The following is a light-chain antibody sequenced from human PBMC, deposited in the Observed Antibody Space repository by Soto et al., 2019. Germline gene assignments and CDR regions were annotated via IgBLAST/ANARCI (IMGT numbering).Light chain of an antibody. J-gene: IGLJ2*01. Sequence: QSVLTQPPSVSAAPGQRVTIFCSRSSSTIGNNYVSWYQQLPGTAPILLIYDNYYRPSGIPDRFSGSKSGTSATLVITGVQTGDEADYYCGTWDSNLNNGVVFGGGTKLTVL. CDR1: SSTIGNNY. CDR2: DNY. V-gene: IGLV1-51*01. CDR3: GTWDSNLNNGVV.